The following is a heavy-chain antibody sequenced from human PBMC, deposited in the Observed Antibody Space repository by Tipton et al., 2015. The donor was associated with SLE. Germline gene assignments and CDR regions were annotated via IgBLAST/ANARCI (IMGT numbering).Heavy chain of an antibody. V-gene: IGHV3-7*01. CDR2: INQDASER. J-gene: IGHJ4*02. Sequence: SLRLSCVASGFMFSDNWMTWVRQSPGKGLEWVANINQDASERWYVDSLKGRFTISRDNAKKSLYLQMSGLRVEDTAVYYGATHSDWRSDYWGQGTLVTVSS. CDR3: ATHSDWRSDY. D-gene: IGHD6-19*01. CDR1: GFMFSDNW.